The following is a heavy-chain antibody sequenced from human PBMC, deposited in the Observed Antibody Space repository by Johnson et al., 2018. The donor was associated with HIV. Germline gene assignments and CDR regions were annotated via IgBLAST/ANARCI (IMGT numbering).Heavy chain of an antibody. CDR2: ISGSGGST. D-gene: IGHD4-11*01. V-gene: IGHV3-23*04. CDR1: GFTFSNYA. CDR3: AKSTAISTVTTGAFDI. Sequence: VQLVESGGGVVQPGRSLRLSCAASGFTFSNYAMHWVRQAPGKGLEWVSAISGSGGSTYYAASVKGRFTISRDNSKNTLYLQMNSLRAEDTAVYYCAKSTAISTVTTGAFDIWGQGTMVTVSS. J-gene: IGHJ3*02.